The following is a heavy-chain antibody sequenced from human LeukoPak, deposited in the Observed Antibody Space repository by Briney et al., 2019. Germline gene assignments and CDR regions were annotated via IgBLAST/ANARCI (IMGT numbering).Heavy chain of an antibody. CDR1: GGSISSYY. CDR3: AGGLRMVAPDY. CDR2: IYYSGST. J-gene: IGHJ4*02. D-gene: IGHD4/OR15-4a*01. V-gene: IGHV4-59*01. Sequence: SETLSLTCTVSGGSISSYYWSWIRQPPGKGLEWIGYIYYSGSTNYNPSLKSRVTISVDTSKNQFSLKLSSVTAADTAVYYCAGGLRMVAPDYWGQGTLVTVSS.